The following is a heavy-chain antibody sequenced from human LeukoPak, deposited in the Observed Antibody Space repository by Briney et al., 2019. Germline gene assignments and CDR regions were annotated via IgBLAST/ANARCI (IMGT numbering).Heavy chain of an antibody. CDR3: ARADSIGSSP. J-gene: IGHJ5*02. V-gene: IGHV1-2*06. Sequence: ASVKASCKASGGTFSSYTISWVRQAPGQGLEWMGRINPNSGGTNYAQKFQGRVTMTRDTSISTAYMELSRLRSDDTAVYYCARADSIGSSPWGQGTLVTVSS. CDR1: GGTFSSYT. D-gene: IGHD3-22*01. CDR2: INPNSGGT.